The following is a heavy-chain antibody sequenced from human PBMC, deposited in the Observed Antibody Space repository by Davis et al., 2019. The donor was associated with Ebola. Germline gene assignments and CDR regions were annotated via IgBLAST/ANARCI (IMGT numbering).Heavy chain of an antibody. CDR1: GFTFSSYW. CDR3: ARGGYSSSSGEIYYYYYGMDV. J-gene: IGHJ6*02. V-gene: IGHV3-7*03. D-gene: IGHD6-6*01. Sequence: GGSLRLSCAASGFTFSSYWMSWVRQAPGKGLEWVANIKQDGSEKYYVDSVKGRFTISRDNAKNSLYLQMNSLRAEDTAVYYCARGGYSSSSGEIYYYYYGMDVWGQGTTVTVSS. CDR2: IKQDGSEK.